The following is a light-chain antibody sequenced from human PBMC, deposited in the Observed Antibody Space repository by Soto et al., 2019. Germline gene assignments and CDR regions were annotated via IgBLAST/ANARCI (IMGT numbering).Light chain of an antibody. J-gene: IGKJ5*01. CDR2: GAS. CDR1: ESTNNY. V-gene: IGKV3-15*01. CDR3: QQYNHWPPIT. Sequence: EIVMTQSPATLSVSPGERATLSCRASESTNNYLAWYQQKPGQAPRLLIDGASTRAAGIPPRFSGSGSGTEFTLTISSLQSEDFGLYYCQQYNHWPPITFGQGTRLEIK.